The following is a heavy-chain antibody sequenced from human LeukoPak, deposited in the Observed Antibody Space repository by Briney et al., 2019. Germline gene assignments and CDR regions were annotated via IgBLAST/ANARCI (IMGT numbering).Heavy chain of an antibody. CDR2: ITSGSSYI. V-gene: IGHV3-21*01. D-gene: IGHD3-9*01. CDR3: ARAYDNYYYYYMDV. J-gene: IGHJ6*03. CDR1: GFTFSSYN. Sequence: GGSLRLSCAASGFTFSSYNMNWVRQAPGKGLEWVSSITSGSSYIYYADSVKGRFTISRDNAKNSLYLQMNSLRAEDTAVYYCARAYDNYYYYYMDVWGKGTTVTISS.